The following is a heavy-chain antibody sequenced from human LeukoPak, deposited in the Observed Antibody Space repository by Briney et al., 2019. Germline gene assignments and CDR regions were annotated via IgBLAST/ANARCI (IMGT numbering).Heavy chain of an antibody. D-gene: IGHD2-15*01. V-gene: IGHV3-23*01. CDR1: GFTFSSYA. J-gene: IGHJ4*02. Sequence: GGSLRHSCGASGFTFSSYAMSWFPQAPGKGLEWVSALSGCGGSTYYADSVKGQLTISRDNPKNPLYLQLNSRRAEDPAVYYCAKDRGGYGCFDYWGQGPLVTVSS. CDR2: LSGCGGST. CDR3: AKDRGGYGCFDY.